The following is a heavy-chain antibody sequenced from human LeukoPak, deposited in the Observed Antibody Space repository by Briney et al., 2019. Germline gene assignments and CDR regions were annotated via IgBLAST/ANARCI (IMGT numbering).Heavy chain of an antibody. CDR1: GFTFSSYA. D-gene: IGHD6-19*01. CDR3: AKDNRWMGIAVAGNWFDP. J-gene: IGHJ5*02. Sequence: GGSLRLSCAASGFTFSSYAMSWVRQAPGKGLEWVSAISGSGGSTYYADSVKGRFTISRDNSKNTLYLQMNSLRAEDTAVYYCAKDNRWMGIAVAGNWFDPWGQGTLVTVSS. V-gene: IGHV3-23*01. CDR2: ISGSGGST.